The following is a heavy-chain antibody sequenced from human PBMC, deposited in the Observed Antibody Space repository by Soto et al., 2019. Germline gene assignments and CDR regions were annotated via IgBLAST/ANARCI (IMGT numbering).Heavy chain of an antibody. CDR3: TKRGGPLDYGGNILW. CDR2: IRSKAYGGTT. V-gene: IGHV3-49*03. D-gene: IGHD4-17*01. J-gene: IGHJ4*02. CDR1: GFTFGDYG. Sequence: GGSLRLSCTASGFTFGDYGMSWFRQAPGKGLEWVGFIRSKAYGGTTEYAASVKGRFTVSRDDSKSIAYLQMNSLKMEDAAVYYCTKRGGPLDYGGNILWWSQGTLVTVSS.